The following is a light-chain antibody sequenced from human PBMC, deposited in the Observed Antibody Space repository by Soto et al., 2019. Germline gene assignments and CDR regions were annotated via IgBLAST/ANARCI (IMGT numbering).Light chain of an antibody. J-gene: IGKJ2*01. CDR1: QSISTY. CDR3: QQSYNSPPYT. Sequence: DIQMTQSPSSLSASVGDRVTITCRARQSISTYLNWYQQKPGKAPKLLIYAASSLHSGVPSRFSGSGSATDFTLTISGLQSEDVATYYCQQSYNSPPYTFGQGTKLEIK. V-gene: IGKV1-39*01. CDR2: AAS.